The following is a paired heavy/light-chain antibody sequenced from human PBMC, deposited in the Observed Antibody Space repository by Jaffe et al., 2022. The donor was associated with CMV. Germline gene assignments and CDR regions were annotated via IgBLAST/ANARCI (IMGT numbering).Light chain of an antibody. J-gene: IGKJ3*01. V-gene: IGKV1-27*01. CDR1: QGISNY. Sequence: DIQMTQSPSSLSASVGDRVTITCRASQGISNYLAWYQQKPGKVPKLLIYAASTLQSGVPSRFSGSGSGTDFTLTISSLQPEDVATYYCQKYNSAPPFTFGPGTKVDIK. CDR2: AAS. CDR3: QKYNSAPPFT.
Heavy chain of an antibody. J-gene: IGHJ6*02. V-gene: IGHV3-21*01. CDR2: ISSSSSYI. Sequence: EVQLVESGGGLVKPGGSLRLSCAASGFTFSSYSMNWVRQAPGKGLEWVSSISSSSSYIYYADSVKGRFTISRDNAKNSLYLQMNSLRAEDTAVYYCARVQSITMVRGVIPVSHYGMDVWGQGTTVTVSS. D-gene: IGHD3-10*01. CDR1: GFTFSSYS. CDR3: ARVQSITMVRGVIPVSHYGMDV.